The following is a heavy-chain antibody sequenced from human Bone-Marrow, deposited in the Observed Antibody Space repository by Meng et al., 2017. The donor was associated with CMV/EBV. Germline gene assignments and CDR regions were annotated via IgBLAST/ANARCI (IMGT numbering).Heavy chain of an antibody. CDR1: GFTFSSYA. Sequence: GESLKISCAASGFTFSSYAMHWVRQAPGKGLEWVANIRFDGTNKYHADYVKGRFTISRDNAKNSLYLKMNSLRDEDTAVYYCARDFWDQEIGATVVTPSVVWGQGTLVTVSS. V-gene: IGHV3-30*02. J-gene: IGHJ4*02. D-gene: IGHD4-23*01. CDR3: ARDFWDQEIGATVVTPSVV. CDR2: IRFDGTNK.